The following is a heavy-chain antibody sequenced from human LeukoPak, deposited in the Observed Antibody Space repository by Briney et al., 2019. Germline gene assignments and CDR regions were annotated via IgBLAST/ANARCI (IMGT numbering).Heavy chain of an antibody. J-gene: IGHJ3*01. CDR3: VRMGVSYYYDSSTYYPVAFDV. CDR2: IFHTGSI. Sequence: KASETLSLTCGVSGYSISGGYYWGWIRQSPGKGLEWIATIFHTGSIYHNPSIKSRVILSVDTSKNQFSLILTSVTAADTAVYYCVRMGVSYYYDSSTYYPVAFDVWGQGTMVTVSS. CDR1: GYSISGGYY. D-gene: IGHD3-22*01. V-gene: IGHV4-38-2*01.